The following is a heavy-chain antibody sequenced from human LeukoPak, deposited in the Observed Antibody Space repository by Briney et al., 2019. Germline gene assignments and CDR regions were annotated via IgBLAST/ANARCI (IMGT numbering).Heavy chain of an antibody. J-gene: IGHJ4*02. CDR3: AREGYCSGSICYSFDY. Sequence: ASVKVSCKASGYTFTFYYIYWVRQAPGQGLEWMGIINPSGGSTTYAQKFQGRVAMTSDMSTKTLYMELSSLRSEDTAAYFCAREGYCSGSICYSFDYWGQGTLVTVSS. CDR1: GYTFTFYY. D-gene: IGHD2-15*01. V-gene: IGHV1-46*01. CDR2: INPSGGST.